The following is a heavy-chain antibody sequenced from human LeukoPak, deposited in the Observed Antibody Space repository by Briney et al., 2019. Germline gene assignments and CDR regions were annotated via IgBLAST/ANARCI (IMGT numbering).Heavy chain of an antibody. Sequence: SETLSLTCTVSGGSISSSSYYWGWIRQPPGKGLEWIGSIYYSGSTYYNPSLKSRVTISVDTSKNQFSLKLSSVTAADTAVYYCARQFLPDYYDSSGYFDYWGQGTLVTVSS. CDR1: GGSISSSSYY. D-gene: IGHD3-22*01. CDR3: ARQFLPDYYDSSGYFDY. V-gene: IGHV4-39*01. CDR2: IYYSGST. J-gene: IGHJ4*02.